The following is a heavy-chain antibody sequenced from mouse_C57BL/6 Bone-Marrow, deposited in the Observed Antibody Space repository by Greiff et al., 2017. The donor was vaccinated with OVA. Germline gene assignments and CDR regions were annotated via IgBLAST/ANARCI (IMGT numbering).Heavy chain of an antibody. V-gene: IGHV1-47*01. J-gene: IGHJ3*01. CDR3: ARQGDYDADRAWFAY. Sequence: QVQLKESGAELVKPGASVKMSCKASGYTFTTYPIEWMKQNHGKSLEWIGNFHPYNDDTKYNEKFKGKATLTVEKSSSTVYLELSRLTSDDSAVYYCARQGDYDADRAWFAYWGQGTLVTVSA. CDR1: GYTFTTYP. D-gene: IGHD2-4*01. CDR2: FHPYNDDT.